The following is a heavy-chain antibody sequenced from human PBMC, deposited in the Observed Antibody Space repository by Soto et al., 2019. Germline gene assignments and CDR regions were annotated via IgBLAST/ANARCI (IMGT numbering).Heavy chain of an antibody. D-gene: IGHD6-13*01. V-gene: IGHV3-7*05. J-gene: IGHJ6*02. Sequence: GGSLRLSCAASGLSFNNYVMSWVRQAPGKGLEWVANIRGNGSNKYYVDSVKGRFTISRDNAKNTLYLQMNSLRAEDTAVYYCARDPVAAAGMDVWGQGTTVTVSS. CDR1: GLSFNNYV. CDR2: IRGNGSNK. CDR3: ARDPVAAAGMDV.